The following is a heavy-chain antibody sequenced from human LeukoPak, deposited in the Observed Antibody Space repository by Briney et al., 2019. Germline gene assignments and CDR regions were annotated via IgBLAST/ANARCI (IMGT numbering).Heavy chain of an antibody. D-gene: IGHD3-3*01. CDR3: ARGGGGGRYDFWSGYSTYYFDY. J-gene: IGHJ4*02. CDR2: IYYSGST. CDR1: GGSISSGDYY. V-gene: IGHV4-30-4*08. Sequence: TSETLSLTCTVSGGSISSGDYYWSWIRQPPGKGLEWIGYIYYSGSTYYNPSLKSRVTISVDTSKNQFSLKLSSVTAADTAVYYCARGGGGGRYDFWSGYSTYYFDYWGQGTLVTVSS.